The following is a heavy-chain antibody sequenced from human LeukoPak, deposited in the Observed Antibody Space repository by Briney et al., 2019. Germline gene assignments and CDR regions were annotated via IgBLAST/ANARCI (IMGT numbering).Heavy chain of an antibody. V-gene: IGHV3-23*01. CDR1: GFTFSSYA. CDR2: ISGSGGST. Sequence: GASLRLSCAASGFTFSSYAMSWVRQAPGKGLEWVSAISGSGGSTYYADSVKGRFTISRDNSKNTLYLQMNSLRAEATAVYYCAKDRDWNYVGDWFDPWGQGTLVTVSS. CDR3: AKDRDWNYVGDWFDP. J-gene: IGHJ5*02. D-gene: IGHD1-7*01.